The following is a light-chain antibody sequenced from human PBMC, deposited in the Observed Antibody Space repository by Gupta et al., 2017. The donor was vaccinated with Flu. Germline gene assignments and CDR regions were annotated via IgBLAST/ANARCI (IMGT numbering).Light chain of an antibody. J-gene: IGKJ1*01. CDR3: MQGAHWPLA. V-gene: IGKV2-30*01. CDR2: PVS. CDR1: QSLVYSDGNTV. Sequence: DVVMTQSPLSLPVALGQPASISCGSSQSLVYSDGNTVLHWFQQRPGQSPRRLIYPVSHRDSGVPDRFSGSGSGTDFTLNISRLEAEDVAVYFCMQGAHWPLAFGQGTKVEIK.